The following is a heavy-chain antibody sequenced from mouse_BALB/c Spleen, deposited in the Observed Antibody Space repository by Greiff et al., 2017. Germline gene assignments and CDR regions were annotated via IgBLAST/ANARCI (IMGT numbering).Heavy chain of an antibody. Sequence: EVKLVESGGGLVKPGGSLKLSCAASGFAFSSYDMSWVRQTPEKRLEWVAYISSGGGSTYYPDTVKGRFTISRDNAKNTLYLQMSSLKSEDTAMYYCARHFYGSSWGYFDVWGAGTTVTVSS. V-gene: IGHV5-12-1*01. CDR2: ISSGGGST. D-gene: IGHD1-1*01. CDR3: ARHFYGSSWGYFDV. CDR1: GFAFSSYD. J-gene: IGHJ1*01.